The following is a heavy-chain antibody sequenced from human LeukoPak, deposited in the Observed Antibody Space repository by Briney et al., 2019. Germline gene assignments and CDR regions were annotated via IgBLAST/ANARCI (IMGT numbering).Heavy chain of an antibody. CDR2: INPNSGGT. V-gene: IGHV1-2*02. CDR1: GYTFTGYY. J-gene: IGHJ4*02. D-gene: IGHD3-10*01. CDR3: ARVDMVRGVIRDY. Sequence: ASVKVSCKASGYTFTGYYMHWVRQAPGQGLEWMGWINPNSGGTNYAQKFQGRVTMTRDTSISTAYMELSRLRSDDTAVYYCARVDMVRGVIRDYWGQGTLVTVSS.